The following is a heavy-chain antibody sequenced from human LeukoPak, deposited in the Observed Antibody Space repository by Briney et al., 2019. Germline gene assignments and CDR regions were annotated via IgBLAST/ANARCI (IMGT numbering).Heavy chain of an antibody. Sequence: GGSLRLSCAASGFTFSSYWMTWVRQAPGEGLEWVANIKRDGSEKNHLDSRFIISRDNAKNSLYLQMDSLRAEDTAVYYCARFAAGGSYYYYMDVWGKGTTVTVSS. CDR3: ARFAAGGSYYYYMDV. D-gene: IGHD6-25*01. J-gene: IGHJ6*03. V-gene: IGHV3-7*01. CDR2: IKRDGSEK. CDR1: GFTFSSYW.